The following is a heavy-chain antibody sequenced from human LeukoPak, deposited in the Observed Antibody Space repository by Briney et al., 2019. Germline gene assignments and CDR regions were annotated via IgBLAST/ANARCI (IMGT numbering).Heavy chain of an antibody. V-gene: IGHV4-34*01. CDR2: INHSGST. J-gene: IGHJ4*02. CDR1: GGSFSGYY. Sequence: SETLSLTCAVYGGSFSGYYWSWIRQPPGKGLEWIGEINHSGSTNYNPSLKSRVTISVDTSKNQFSLKLSSVTAADTAVYYCARDGYIYDSSGYYSLDYWGQGTLVTVSS. D-gene: IGHD3-22*01. CDR3: ARDGYIYDSSGYYSLDY.